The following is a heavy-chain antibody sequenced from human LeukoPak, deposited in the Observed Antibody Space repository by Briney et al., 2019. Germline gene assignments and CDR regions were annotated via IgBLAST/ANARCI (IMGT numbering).Heavy chain of an antibody. CDR1: GYTFTDYY. J-gene: IGHJ6*03. Sequence: ASVKISFKASGYTFTDYYMHWVKQAPGTGLEWMERVDPEDGGTITAEKIQGRVTITADTSTDTAYMELSSLRSEDTAVYYCASVWDSSSSYYYYYMDVWGKGTTVTVSS. CDR2: VDPEDGGT. CDR3: ASVWDSSSSYYYYYMDV. D-gene: IGHD2-2*01. V-gene: IGHV1-69-2*01.